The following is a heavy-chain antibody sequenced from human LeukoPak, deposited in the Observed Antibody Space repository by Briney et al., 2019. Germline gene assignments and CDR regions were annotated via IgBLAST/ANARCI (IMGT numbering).Heavy chain of an antibody. J-gene: IGHJ4*02. CDR2: IIPIFGTA. CDR1: GGTFSSYA. D-gene: IGHD6-13*01. V-gene: IGHV1-69*13. Sequence: SVKVSCKASGGTFSSYAISWVRQAPGQGLEWMGGIIPIFGTANYAQKFQGRVTITADESTSTAYMELSSLRSEDTAVYYCARTLYIAAAPGGFDYWGQGTLVAVSS. CDR3: ARTLYIAAAPGGFDY.